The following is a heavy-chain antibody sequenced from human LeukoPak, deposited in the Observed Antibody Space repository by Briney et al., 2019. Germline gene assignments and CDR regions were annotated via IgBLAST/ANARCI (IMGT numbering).Heavy chain of an antibody. CDR3: ARGYYQVDYYGLDV. D-gene: IGHD3-10*01. Sequence: SETLSLTCTVSGSSISSYYWSWIRQPPGKGLEWIGYISYSGATTYNPSLKSRVTISLDMSKNHFSLTLNSVTAADTAVYYCARGYYQVDYYGLDVWGQGTTVTVSS. CDR2: ISYSGAT. V-gene: IGHV4-59*01. CDR1: GSSISSYY. J-gene: IGHJ6*02.